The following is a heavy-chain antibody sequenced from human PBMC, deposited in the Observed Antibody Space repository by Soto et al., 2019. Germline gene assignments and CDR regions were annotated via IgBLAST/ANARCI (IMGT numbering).Heavy chain of an antibody. Sequence: PGGSLRLSCAASGFTFSSYVMHWVRQAPGKGLEWVAVISYDGSNKYYADSVKGRFTISRDNSKHTLYLKMNSLRPEDTAVYYCEKDLEGYCTTTSCYTYFGLDVWGQGTTVTVSS. CDR1: GFTFSSYV. J-gene: IGHJ6*02. V-gene: IGHV3-30*18. D-gene: IGHD2-2*01. CDR3: EKDLEGYCTTTSCYTYFGLDV. CDR2: ISYDGSNK.